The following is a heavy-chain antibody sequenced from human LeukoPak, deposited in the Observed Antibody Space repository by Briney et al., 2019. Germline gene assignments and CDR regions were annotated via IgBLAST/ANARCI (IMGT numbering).Heavy chain of an antibody. CDR1: GFTFSSYG. J-gene: IGHJ5*02. Sequence: GGSLRLSCAASGFTFSSYGMHWARQAPGKGLEWVAVIWYDGSNKYYADSVKGRFTISRDNSKNTLYLQMNSLRAEDTAVYYCARDCPKEVSAAMPVDPWGQGSLVTVSS. CDR3: ARDCPKEVSAAMPVDP. V-gene: IGHV3-33*01. CDR2: IWYDGSNK. D-gene: IGHD2-2*01.